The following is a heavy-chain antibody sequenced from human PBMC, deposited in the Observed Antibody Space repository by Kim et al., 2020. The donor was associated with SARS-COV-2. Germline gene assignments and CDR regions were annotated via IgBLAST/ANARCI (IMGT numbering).Heavy chain of an antibody. CDR3: GRSRTSGYVDY. CDR2: IKTDGIYT. J-gene: IGHJ4*02. V-gene: IGHV3-74*01. CDR1: GFTFSTYW. Sequence: GGSLRLSCTASGFTFSTYWMHWVRQAPGKGLVWVSRIKTDGIYTNYADSVEGRFTISRDNAKNTLYLQMDSLRAEDTAVYYCGRSRTSGYVDYWGQGSLV. D-gene: IGHD3-22*01.